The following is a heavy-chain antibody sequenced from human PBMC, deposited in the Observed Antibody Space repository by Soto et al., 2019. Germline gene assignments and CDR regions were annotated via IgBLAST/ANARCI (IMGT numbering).Heavy chain of an antibody. V-gene: IGHV5-10-1*01. D-gene: IGHD3-16*01. Sequence: GESLKISCDGSGYSFTTHCISWVLQMPGKGLEWMWRIAPSDSPPNYSPSFQGHVPISADKSISTAYLQWSSLKASDTAMYYCARQRRSYGNWFDPWRQGTLVTVSS. CDR2: IAPSDSPP. J-gene: IGHJ5*02. CDR3: ARQRRSYGNWFDP. CDR1: GYSFTTHC.